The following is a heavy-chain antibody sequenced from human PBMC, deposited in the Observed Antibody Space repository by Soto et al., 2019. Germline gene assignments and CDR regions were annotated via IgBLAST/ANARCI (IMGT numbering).Heavy chain of an antibody. Sequence: QVQLVQSGAEVKKPGSSVKVSCKASGGTFSSYAISWVRQAPGQGLEWMGGIIPIFGTANYAQKFQGRVTITADKSKSTAYMELSSLRSEDTAVYYCARAITMVRGVRYWFDPWGQGTLVTVSS. CDR1: GGTFSSYA. D-gene: IGHD3-10*01. V-gene: IGHV1-69*06. CDR3: ARAITMVRGVRYWFDP. CDR2: IIPIFGTA. J-gene: IGHJ5*02.